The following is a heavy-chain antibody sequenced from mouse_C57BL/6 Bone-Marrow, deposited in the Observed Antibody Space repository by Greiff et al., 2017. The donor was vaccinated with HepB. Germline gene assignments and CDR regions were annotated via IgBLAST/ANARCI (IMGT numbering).Heavy chain of an antibody. V-gene: IGHV10-3*01. CDR2: IRSKSSNYAT. J-gene: IGHJ4*01. CDR1: GFTFNTYA. Sequence: EVKLMESGGGLVQPKGSLKLSCAASGFTFNTYAMHWVSQAPGKGLEWVARIRSKSSNYATYYADSVKDRFTISRKVSQSMLYLQMNNLKTEDTAMYYCVRDGDVLGYYYAMDYWGQGTSVTVSS. CDR3: VRDGDVLGYYYAMDY.